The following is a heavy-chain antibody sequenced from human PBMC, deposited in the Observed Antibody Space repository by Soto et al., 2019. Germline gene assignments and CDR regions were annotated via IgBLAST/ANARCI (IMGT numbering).Heavy chain of an antibody. CDR1: GFILNNYA. D-gene: IGHD6-19*01. Sequence: EVQLLESGGGLVQPGGSFRLSCAGSGFILNNYAMSWVRQAPGKGLEWVAASSANGVRAYYADSVKGRFTISRDNSKNTLYLEMKNLGVEDTAAYYCAKDLGYSSNCYVFDSWGQGTPVTVSS. CDR3: AKDLGYSSNCYVFDS. CDR2: SSANGVRA. J-gene: IGHJ5*01. V-gene: IGHV3-23*01.